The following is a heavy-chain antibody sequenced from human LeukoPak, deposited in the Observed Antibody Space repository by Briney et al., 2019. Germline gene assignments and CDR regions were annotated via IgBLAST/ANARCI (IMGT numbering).Heavy chain of an antibody. Sequence: SDTLSLTCTVSGGSISSGGYYWSWIRQHPGKGLEWIGYIYYSGSTYYNPSLKSRVTISVDTSKNQFSLKLSSVTAADTAVYYCARVLDSSGYPDYWGQGTLVTVSS. CDR2: IYYSGST. V-gene: IGHV4-31*03. J-gene: IGHJ4*02. D-gene: IGHD3-22*01. CDR3: ARVLDSSGYPDY. CDR1: GGSISSGGYY.